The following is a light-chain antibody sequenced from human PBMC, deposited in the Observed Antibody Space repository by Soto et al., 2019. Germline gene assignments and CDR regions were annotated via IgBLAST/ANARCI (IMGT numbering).Light chain of an antibody. V-gene: IGLV2-8*01. Sequence: QAALTQPPSAAGSPGRSLTIYCIGSSSAVGFYNFVSWYQQRPGKAPKLVIYEVTKRPSRVPDRFSGSKCGSTASLTVSGIQADDEADYYCASYAGTRLFVFGSGTKVTVL. CDR3: ASYAGTRLFV. J-gene: IGLJ1*01. CDR2: EVT. CDR1: SSAVGFYNF.